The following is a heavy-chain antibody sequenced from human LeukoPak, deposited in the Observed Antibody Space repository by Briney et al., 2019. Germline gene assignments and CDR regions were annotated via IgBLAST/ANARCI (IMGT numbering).Heavy chain of an antibody. J-gene: IGHJ4*02. CDR2: IYTSGST. CDR3: ARDAVVPASLLDY. Sequence: SETLSLTCTVSGGSINIYYWSWIRQPAGKGLEWIGRIYTSGSTNYNPSLKTRVTMSVDTSKNQFSLMLSSVTAADTAVYYCARDAVVPASLLDYWGQGTLVTVSS. V-gene: IGHV4-4*07. CDR1: GGSINIYY. D-gene: IGHD2-2*01.